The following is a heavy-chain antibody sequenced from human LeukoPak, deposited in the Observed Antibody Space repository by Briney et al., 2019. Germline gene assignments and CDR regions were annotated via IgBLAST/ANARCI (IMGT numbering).Heavy chain of an antibody. CDR3: AKPYSSGCQAFDY. Sequence: GGSLRLSCAASGFTFSSYGMHWVRQAPGKGLEWVAVISYDGSNKYYADSVKGRFTISGDNSKNTLYLQMNSLRAEDTAVYYCAKPYSSGCQAFDYWGQGTLVTVSS. D-gene: IGHD6-19*01. V-gene: IGHV3-30*18. CDR2: ISYDGSNK. CDR1: GFTFSSYG. J-gene: IGHJ4*02.